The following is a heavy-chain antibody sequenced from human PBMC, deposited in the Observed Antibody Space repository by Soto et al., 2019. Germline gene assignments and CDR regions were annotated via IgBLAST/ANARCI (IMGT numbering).Heavy chain of an antibody. CDR1: GFPFSHYA. Sequence: HPGGSLRLSCTASGFPFSHYAMNWVRQGPGTRLEWVADISGSGDSARYADSVKGRFTISRDNSKNTLYLQMNSLRAEDTAVYYCARGGYSSSWYGGDYFDYWGQGTLVTVSS. D-gene: IGHD6-13*01. V-gene: IGHV3-23*01. J-gene: IGHJ4*02. CDR3: ARGGYSSSWYGGDYFDY. CDR2: ISGSGDSA.